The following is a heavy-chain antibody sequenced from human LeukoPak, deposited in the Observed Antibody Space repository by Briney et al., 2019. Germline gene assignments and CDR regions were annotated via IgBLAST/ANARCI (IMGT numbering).Heavy chain of an antibody. Sequence: SETLSLTCTVSGGSISSYYWNWIRQPPGKGLEWIGYMYYGGSTNYTNYNSSLKSRVTIAVDPSNSQFSLKLSSVTAADTAVYYCARLTCTSTSCTRRGTFDIWGQGTMVTVSS. V-gene: IGHV4-59*08. CDR2: MYYGGSTNYT. J-gene: IGHJ3*02. CDR1: GGSISSYY. D-gene: IGHD2-2*01. CDR3: ARLTCTSTSCTRRGTFDI.